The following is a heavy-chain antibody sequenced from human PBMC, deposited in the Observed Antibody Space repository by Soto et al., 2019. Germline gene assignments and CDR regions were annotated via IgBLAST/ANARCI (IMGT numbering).Heavy chain of an antibody. CDR3: AKPAYYYDSSGYSHPTDFDY. CDR1: GFTFSSYA. J-gene: IGHJ4*02. D-gene: IGHD3-22*01. V-gene: IGHV3-23*01. Sequence: PGGSLRLSCAASGFTFSSYAKSWVRQAPGKGLEWVSAISGSGGSTYYADSVKGRFTISRDNSKNTLYLQMNSLRAEDTAVYYCAKPAYYYDSSGYSHPTDFDYWGQGTLVTVSS. CDR2: ISGSGGST.